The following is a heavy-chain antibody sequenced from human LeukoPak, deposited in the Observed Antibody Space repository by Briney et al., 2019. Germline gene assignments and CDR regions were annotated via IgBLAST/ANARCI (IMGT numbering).Heavy chain of an antibody. J-gene: IGHJ4*02. CDR1: GFTFSNAW. CDR2: IKSKTDGGTT. D-gene: IGHD3-10*01. V-gene: IGHV3-15*01. CDR3: TTDSYYYGSGFDY. Sequence: GGSLRLSCVASGFTFSNAWMSWVRQAPGKGLEWVGRIKSKTDGGTTDYAAPVKGRFTISRDDSKNTLYLQMNSLKTEDTAVYYCTTDSYYYGSGFDYWGQGTLVTVSS.